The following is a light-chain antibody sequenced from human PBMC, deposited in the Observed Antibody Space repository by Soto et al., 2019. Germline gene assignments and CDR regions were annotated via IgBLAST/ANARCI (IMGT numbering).Light chain of an antibody. V-gene: IGKV4-1*01. Sequence: DIVMTQSPDSLAVSLGERATINCKSSQSVLYSSKNKNYLTWYQQKPGQPPKLLISWASTREAGVPDRFSGSGSGTDFTLTISSLQAEDVAVYYCQQYYSTPLTFGGGTKVDIK. J-gene: IGKJ4*01. CDR3: QQYYSTPLT. CDR1: QSVLYSSKNKNY. CDR2: WAS.